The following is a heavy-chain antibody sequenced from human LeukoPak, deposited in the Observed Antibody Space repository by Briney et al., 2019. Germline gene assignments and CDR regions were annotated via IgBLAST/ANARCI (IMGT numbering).Heavy chain of an antibody. V-gene: IGHV3-43*02. CDR2: ISGDGRST. J-gene: IGHJ4*02. CDR1: GFMFDDYA. CDR3: AKEECAHTGNYFDS. Sequence: GGALRLSCAASGFMFDDYAMHWVRQPPGKGLEWVSLISGDGRSTFYADSVKGRFTISRDNSKSHLSLQMNSLTTEDTALYYCAKEECAHTGNYFDSWGQGILVTVS. D-gene: IGHD3-9*01.